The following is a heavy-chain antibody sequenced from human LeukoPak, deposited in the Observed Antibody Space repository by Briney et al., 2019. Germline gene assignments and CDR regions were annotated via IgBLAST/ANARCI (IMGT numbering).Heavy chain of an antibody. J-gene: IGHJ4*02. D-gene: IGHD3-22*01. CDR3: ASGYDSSGYYPPY. Sequence: PGGSLRLSCAASGFTVSSNYMSWVRQAPGKGLEWVSVIYSGGSTYYADSVKGRLTISRDNSNNTLYLQMNSLRAEDTAVYYCASGYDSSGYYPPYWGQGTLVTVSS. CDR2: IYSGGST. CDR1: GFTVSSNY. V-gene: IGHV3-53*01.